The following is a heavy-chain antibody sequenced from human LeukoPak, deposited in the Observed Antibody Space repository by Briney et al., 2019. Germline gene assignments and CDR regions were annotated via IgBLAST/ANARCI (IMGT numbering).Heavy chain of an antibody. CDR1: GFTFMSYV. CDR2: ITSSSSYI. V-gene: IGHV3-21*01. D-gene: IGHD4-17*01. Sequence: GGSLRLSCAASGFTFMSYVMIWVRRTPGKGLEWVSSITSSSSYIYYADSVKGRFTISRDNAKNSLYLQMNSLRAEDTAVYFCARVSGDYYHTVDYWGQGTLVTVSS. CDR3: ARVSGDYYHTVDY. J-gene: IGHJ4*02.